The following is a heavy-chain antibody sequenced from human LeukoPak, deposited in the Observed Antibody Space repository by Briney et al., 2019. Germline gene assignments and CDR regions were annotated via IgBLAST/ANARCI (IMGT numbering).Heavy chain of an antibody. V-gene: IGHV3-20*04. J-gene: IGHJ4*02. CDR2: INWSGGST. D-gene: IGHD3-10*01. Sequence: GGSLRLSCAASGFTFDDYGMTWVRQAPGKGLEWVSGINWSGGSTGYADSVKGRFTISRDNAKNSLYLQMNSLRAEDTALYYCARGSATYYRYFDYWGQGILVTVSS. CDR1: GFTFDDYG. CDR3: ARGSATYYRYFDY.